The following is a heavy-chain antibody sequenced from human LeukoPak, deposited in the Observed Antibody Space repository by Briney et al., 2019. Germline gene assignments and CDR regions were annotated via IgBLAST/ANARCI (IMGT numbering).Heavy chain of an antibody. CDR3: ARGKYCDFWSGYFYYYYGMDV. Sequence: ASVKVSCKASGYTFTSYDINWVRQATGQGLEWMGWMNPNSGNTGYAQKFQGRVTMTRNTSISTAYMELSSLRSEDTAVYYCARGKYCDFWSGYFYYYYGMDVWGQGTTVTVSS. CDR2: MNPNSGNT. CDR1: GYTFTSYD. D-gene: IGHD3-3*01. V-gene: IGHV1-8*01. J-gene: IGHJ6*02.